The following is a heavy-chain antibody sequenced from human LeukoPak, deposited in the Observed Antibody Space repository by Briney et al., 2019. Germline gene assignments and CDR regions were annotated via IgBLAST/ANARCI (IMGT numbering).Heavy chain of an antibody. J-gene: IGHJ5*02. Sequence: ASVKVSCKASGYTFTSYGISWVRQAPGQGLEWMGWISAYNGNTNYAQKLQGRVTMTTDTSTSTAYMELRSLRSDDTAVYYCASMALYSSSWYEGNWFDPWGQGTLVTVSS. CDR3: ASMALYSSSWYEGNWFDP. V-gene: IGHV1-18*01. CDR1: GYTFTSYG. CDR2: ISAYNGNT. D-gene: IGHD6-13*01.